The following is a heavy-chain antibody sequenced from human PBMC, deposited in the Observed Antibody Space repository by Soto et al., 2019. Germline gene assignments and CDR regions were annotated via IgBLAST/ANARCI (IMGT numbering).Heavy chain of an antibody. V-gene: IGHV4-34*01. D-gene: IGHD6-13*01. CDR1: GVSFSGYY. CDR2: INHSGST. CDR3: ASAVSNIAAAGTSGMDV. Sequence: PSETLSLTCAVYGVSFSGYYWSWIRQPPGKGLEWIGEINHSGSTNYNPSLKSRVTISVDTSKNQFSLKLSSVTAADTAVYYCASAVSNIAAAGTSGMDVWGQGTTVTVSS. J-gene: IGHJ6*02.